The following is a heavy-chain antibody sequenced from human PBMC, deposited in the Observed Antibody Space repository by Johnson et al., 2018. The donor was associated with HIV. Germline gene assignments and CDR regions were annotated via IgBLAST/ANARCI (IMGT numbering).Heavy chain of an antibody. CDR2: IWYDGSNK. CDR1: GFTFSRYG. D-gene: IGHD3-9*01. J-gene: IGHJ3*02. Sequence: VHLVESGGGVVQVGRSLRLSCEASGFTFSRYGMHWVRQAPGKGLEWVAVIWYDGSNKNYTESVKGRFSISRDNSKNTLYLQMNSLRAEDTALYYCAKDILPLAITDAFDIWGQGTMVTVSS. V-gene: IGHV3-33*03. CDR3: AKDILPLAITDAFDI.